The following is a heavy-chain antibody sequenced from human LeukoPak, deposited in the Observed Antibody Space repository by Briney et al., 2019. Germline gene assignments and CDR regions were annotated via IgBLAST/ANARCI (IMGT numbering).Heavy chain of an antibody. D-gene: IGHD6-19*01. CDR3: AKDNRRHYTSGPNPDSLH. V-gene: IGHV3-9*01. Sequence: GGSLRLSCAGSGVIFNNYAMHWVRQPPGKGLEWVSGISWNSGSIDYADSVKGRFTISRDNAKNSLYLQMNSLRVEDTAFYYCAKDNRRHYTSGPNPDSLHWGQGALVTVSS. CDR2: ISWNSGSI. J-gene: IGHJ4*02. CDR1: GVIFNNYA.